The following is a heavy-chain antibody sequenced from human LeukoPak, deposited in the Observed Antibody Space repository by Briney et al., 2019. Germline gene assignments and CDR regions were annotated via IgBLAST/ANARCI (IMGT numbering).Heavy chain of an antibody. J-gene: IGHJ3*02. V-gene: IGHV4-59*12. CDR3: ARDEVVTAIPGAFDI. CDR1: GGSISSYY. Sequence: SETLSLTCTVSGGSISSYYWNWIRQPPGKGLEWIGYIYYSGSTYYNPSPKSRVTISVDTSKNQFSLKLSSVTAADTAVYYCARDEVVTAIPGAFDIWGQGTMVTVSS. CDR2: IYYSGST. D-gene: IGHD2-21*02.